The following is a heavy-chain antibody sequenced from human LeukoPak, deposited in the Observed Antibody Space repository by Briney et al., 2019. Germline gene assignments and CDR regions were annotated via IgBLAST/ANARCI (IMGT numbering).Heavy chain of an antibody. V-gene: IGHV3-74*01. CDR3: ARDGRGWLTSPKVDY. CDR2: INSDGSST. J-gene: IGHJ4*02. CDR1: GFTFSSYW. Sequence: GGSLRLSCAASGFTFSSYWMHWVRQAPGKGLVWVSRINSDGSSTSYADSVKGRFTISRDNAKNTLYLQMNSLRAEDTAAYYCARDGRGWLTSPKVDYWGQGTLVTVSS. D-gene: IGHD5-12*01.